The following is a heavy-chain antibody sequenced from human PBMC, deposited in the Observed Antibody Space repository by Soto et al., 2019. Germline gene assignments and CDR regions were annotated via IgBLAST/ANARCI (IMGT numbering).Heavy chain of an antibody. D-gene: IGHD3-3*01. CDR3: ARIPPTIFGVVPDYYYYYGMDV. CDR1: GFSLSNARMG. J-gene: IGHJ6*02. CDR2: IFSNDEK. Sequence: QVTLKESGPGLVKPTESLTLTCTVSGFSLSNARMGVSWIRQPPGKALEWLAHIFSNDEKSYSTSLKSRLTISKDTAKSQVVLTMTNMDPVDTATYYCARIPPTIFGVVPDYYYYYGMDVGGQGTTVTVSS. V-gene: IGHV2-26*01.